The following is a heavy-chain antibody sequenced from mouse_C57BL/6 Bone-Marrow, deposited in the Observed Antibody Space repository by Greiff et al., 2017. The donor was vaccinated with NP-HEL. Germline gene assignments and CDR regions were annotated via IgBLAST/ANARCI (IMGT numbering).Heavy chain of an antibody. Sequence: QVQLQQPGAELVMPGASVKLSCKASGYTFTSYWMHWVKQRPGQGLEWIGEIDPSDSYTNYNQKFKGKSTLTVDKSSSTAYMQLSSLTSEDSAVYYCARVGGNHGAMDYWGQGTSVTVSS. V-gene: IGHV1-69*01. J-gene: IGHJ4*01. CDR2: IDPSDSYT. CDR3: ARVGGNHGAMDY. D-gene: IGHD2-1*01. CDR1: GYTFTSYW.